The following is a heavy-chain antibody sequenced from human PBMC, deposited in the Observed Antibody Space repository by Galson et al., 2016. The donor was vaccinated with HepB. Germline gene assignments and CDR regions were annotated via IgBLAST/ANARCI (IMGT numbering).Heavy chain of an antibody. Sequence: SETLSLTCTVSGGSINNYYWSWIRQPPGKGLEWIGFIYYTGSTKYNPSLQSRVTISVDTSKNQFSLKLSFVTAADTAVYFCARYSNIPTRFFDSWGQGTLVTVSS. D-gene: IGHD2-2*02. CDR1: GGSINNYY. CDR2: IYYTGST. V-gene: IGHV4-59*01. CDR3: ARYSNIPTRFFDS. J-gene: IGHJ4*02.